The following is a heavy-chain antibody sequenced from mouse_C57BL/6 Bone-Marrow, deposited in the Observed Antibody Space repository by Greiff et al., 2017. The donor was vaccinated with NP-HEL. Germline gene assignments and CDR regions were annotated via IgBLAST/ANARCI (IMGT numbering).Heavy chain of an antibody. CDR1: GYTFTDYY. V-gene: IGHV1-26*01. CDR3: ARSYYYGSSYGD. J-gene: IGHJ2*01. Sequence: VQLQQSGPELVKPGASVKISCKASGYTFTDYYMNWVKQSHGKSLEWIGDINPNNGGTSYNQKFKGKATLTVDKSSSTAYMELRSLTSEDSAVYYCARSYYYGSSYGDWGKGTTLTVAS. CDR2: INPNNGGT. D-gene: IGHD1-1*01.